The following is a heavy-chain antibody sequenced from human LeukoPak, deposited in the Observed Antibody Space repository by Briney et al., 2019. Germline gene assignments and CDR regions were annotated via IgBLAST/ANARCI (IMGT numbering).Heavy chain of an antibody. Sequence: PGGSLRLSCAASGFTLSYYWMHWVRQGPGQGLVWVSTINGDGSSTNYEDYVKGRFTISRDNAKNKLYLEMNSLRVEDTAVYYCARDPRNKGFDPWGQGTLVTVSS. V-gene: IGHV3-74*01. D-gene: IGHD1/OR15-1a*01. CDR3: ARDPRNKGFDP. J-gene: IGHJ5*02. CDR2: INGDGSST. CDR1: GFTLSYYW.